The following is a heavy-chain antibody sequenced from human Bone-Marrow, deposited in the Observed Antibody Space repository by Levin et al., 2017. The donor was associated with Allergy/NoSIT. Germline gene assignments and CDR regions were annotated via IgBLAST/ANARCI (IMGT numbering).Heavy chain of an antibody. CDR3: ARVARYCYRTSPLRCVSYYSYMDG. V-gene: IGHV3-7*01. Sequence: RPGGSLRLSCAASGFTFSSYWMSWVRQAPGKGLEWVANIKQDGSEKDFVDSVKGRFTISRDNAKNSLYLQMNSLRAEDTAVYFCARVARYCYRTSPLRCVSYYSYMDGWGKGTTVTVSS. D-gene: IGHD2-2*01. CDR2: IKQDGSEK. J-gene: IGHJ6*03. CDR1: GFTFSSYW.